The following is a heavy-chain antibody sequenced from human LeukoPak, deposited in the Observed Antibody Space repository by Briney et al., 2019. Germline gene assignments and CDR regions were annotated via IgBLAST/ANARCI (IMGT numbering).Heavy chain of an antibody. Sequence: GSLRLSCADSGFTFSTYAMHWVRQAPGKGLEWVAVISLDGSNNYYADSVRGRFIIPRDNSKNTLNLQMNSLRAEDTAMYYCAKEATTRYAAFDIRGQGTMVTVSS. D-gene: IGHD1-1*01. CDR3: AKEATTRYAAFDI. CDR2: ISLDGSNN. J-gene: IGHJ3*02. CDR1: GFTFSTYA. V-gene: IGHV3-30*18.